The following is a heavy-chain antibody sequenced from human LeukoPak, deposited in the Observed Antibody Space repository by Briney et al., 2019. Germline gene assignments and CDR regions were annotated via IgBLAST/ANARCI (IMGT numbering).Heavy chain of an antibody. Sequence: PSETLSLTCTVSGGSMSTYYWSWIRQRPGKGLEWIGYIFYSGSTNYSPSLKSRVTISVDTSKNQFSLKLSSVTAADTAVYYCAGASSFDYWGQGTLVTVSS. J-gene: IGHJ4*02. CDR1: GGSMSTYY. V-gene: IGHV4-59*08. CDR3: AGASSFDY. CDR2: IFYSGST.